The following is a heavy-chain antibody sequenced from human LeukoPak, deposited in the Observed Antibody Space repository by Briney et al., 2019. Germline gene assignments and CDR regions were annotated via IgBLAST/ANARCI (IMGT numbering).Heavy chain of an antibody. D-gene: IGHD3-10*01. CDR3: ARVWGAMVRGNHGDY. Sequence: GASVTVSFKASGYTFTSYGISWVRQAPGQGLEWMGWISAYNGNTNYAQKLQGRVTMTTDTSTSTAYMELRSLRSDDTAVYYCARVWGAMVRGNHGDYWGQGTLVSVSS. J-gene: IGHJ4*02. CDR2: ISAYNGNT. CDR1: GYTFTSYG. V-gene: IGHV1-18*01.